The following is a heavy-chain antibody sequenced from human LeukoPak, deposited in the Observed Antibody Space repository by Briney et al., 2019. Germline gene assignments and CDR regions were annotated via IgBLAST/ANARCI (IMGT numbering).Heavy chain of an antibody. D-gene: IGHD3-3*01. CDR2: ISAYNGNT. V-gene: IGHV1-18*01. J-gene: IGHJ3*02. Sequence: ASVKVSCKASGYTFTSYGISWVRQAPGQGLEWMGWISAYNGNTNYAQKLQGRVTMTTDTSTSTAYMELRSLRSDDTAVYYCARGSRITIFGVVIMVEAFDIWGQGTMVTVSS. CDR1: GYTFTSYG. CDR3: ARGSRITIFGVVIMVEAFDI.